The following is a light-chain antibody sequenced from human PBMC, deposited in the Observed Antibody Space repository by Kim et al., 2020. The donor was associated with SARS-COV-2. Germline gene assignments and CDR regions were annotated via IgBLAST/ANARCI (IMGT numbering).Light chain of an antibody. CDR2: DND. V-gene: IGLV1-51*01. Sequence: QSVLTKPSSVSAAPGQKVTISCSGSSSNIGNNYVAWYQQLPGTAPKLLIYDNDKRPSGIPDRFSGSKSGTSATLGITGLQPGDEAVYYCRTWDSSLSAAVFGGGTQLTVL. CDR3: RTWDSSLSAAV. CDR1: SSNIGNNY. J-gene: IGLJ2*01.